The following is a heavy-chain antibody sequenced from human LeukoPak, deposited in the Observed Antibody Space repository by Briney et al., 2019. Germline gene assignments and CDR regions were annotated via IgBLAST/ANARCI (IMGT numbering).Heavy chain of an antibody. CDR1: GFTFSSYW. D-gene: IGHD4-23*01. CDR3: ARTNGAYGGTVDY. Sequence: QAGGSLRLSCAASGFTFSSYWMSGVRQAPGKGLEWVANIKQDGSEKYYVESVKGRFTISRDNAKNSLYLQMNSLRAEDTAVYYCARTNGAYGGTVDYWGQGTLVTVSS. J-gene: IGHJ4*02. CDR2: IKQDGSEK. V-gene: IGHV3-7*04.